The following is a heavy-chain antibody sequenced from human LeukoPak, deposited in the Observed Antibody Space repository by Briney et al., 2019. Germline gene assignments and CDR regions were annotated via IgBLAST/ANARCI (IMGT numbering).Heavy chain of an antibody. Sequence: PGGTLRLSCEASGFTFSNYGMSWVRQAPGKGLEWVSAISGSGGITKYADSVKGRFTTSRDNSKNTLYLQMNSLRAEDTAVYYCARVVYYYDSSGYPGAFDIWGQGTMVTVSS. J-gene: IGHJ3*02. CDR3: ARVVYYYDSSGYPGAFDI. V-gene: IGHV3-23*01. D-gene: IGHD3-22*01. CDR1: GFTFSNYG. CDR2: ISGSGGIT.